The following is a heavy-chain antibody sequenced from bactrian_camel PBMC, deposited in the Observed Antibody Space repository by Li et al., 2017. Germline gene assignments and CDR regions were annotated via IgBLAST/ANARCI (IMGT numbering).Heavy chain of an antibody. CDR3: VRDSGERLWRD. V-gene: IGHV3S36*01. J-gene: IGHJ4*01. D-gene: IGHD4*01. CDR1: GFTFDDYA. CDR2: INSGGGTT. Sequence: VQLVESGGGLVQPGGSLKLSCAAPGFTFDDYAMGWIRQASGKGLEWVSCINSGGGTTYYADSVKGRFTISRDNAKNTVYLQMNSLKPEDTAVYYCVRDSGERLWRDWGQGTQVTVS.